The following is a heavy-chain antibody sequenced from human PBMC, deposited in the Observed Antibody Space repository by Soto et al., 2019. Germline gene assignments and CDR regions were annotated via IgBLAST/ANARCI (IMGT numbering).Heavy chain of an antibody. CDR3: ARDDVLCDGGRCYGVPLDV. J-gene: IGHJ6*04. V-gene: IGHV3-66*01. Sequence: RHSCGAGEFTVSSKYMSRVRQAPGKGLEWVSLIQSGGPTYYADSVKGRFTISRDTSENTLHLQMDSLRAEDTAVYYCARDDVLCDGGRCYGVPLDVWGKGTTLTVSS. CDR2: IQSGGPT. CDR1: EFTVSSKY. D-gene: IGHD2-15*01.